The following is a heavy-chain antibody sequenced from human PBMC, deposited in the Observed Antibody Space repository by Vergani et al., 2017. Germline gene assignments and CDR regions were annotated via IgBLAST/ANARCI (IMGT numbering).Heavy chain of an antibody. V-gene: IGHV2-5*02. J-gene: IGHJ4*02. CDR2: IYWDDDK. CDR1: GFSLSTSGVG. Sequence: QITLKESGPTLVKPTQTLTLTCTFSGFSLSTSGVGVGWIRKPPGKALEWRALIYWDDDKRYSPSLKSRLTITKDTSKNQVVLTMTNMDPVDTATYYCADSGNDYVWGSYRRDGNYFDYWGQGTLVTVSS. D-gene: IGHD3-16*02. CDR3: ADSGNDYVWGSYRRDGNYFDY.